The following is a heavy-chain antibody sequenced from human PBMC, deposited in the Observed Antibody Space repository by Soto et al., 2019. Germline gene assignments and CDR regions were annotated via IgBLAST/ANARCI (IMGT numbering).Heavy chain of an antibody. V-gene: IGHV3-30*18. Sequence: SPRLSFSASGFTFSSYCMHLVRPAPGKGLEWVEVISYDGSNKYYADSVKGRFTISRDNSKNTLYLQMNSLRAEDTAVYYCAKDSSGWYYLDYWGQGTLVTVSS. CDR1: GFTFSSYC. J-gene: IGHJ4*02. CDR3: AKDSSGWYYLDY. CDR2: ISYDGSNK. D-gene: IGHD6-19*01.